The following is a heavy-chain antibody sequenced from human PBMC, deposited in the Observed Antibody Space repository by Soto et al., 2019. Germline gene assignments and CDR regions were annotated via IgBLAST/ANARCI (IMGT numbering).Heavy chain of an antibody. CDR3: VREDIFGVSSFDY. CDR2: ISSGSKTI. D-gene: IGHD3-3*01. V-gene: IGHV3-48*02. CDR1: GFTFSGYR. Sequence: GGSLRLSCAASGFTFSGYRVNWVRQAPGKGLEWVSYISSGSKTIYYAESVKGRFTVSRDNARNSQYLQMNSLRDEDTAVYYCVREDIFGVSSFDYWGQGTLVTVSS. J-gene: IGHJ4*02.